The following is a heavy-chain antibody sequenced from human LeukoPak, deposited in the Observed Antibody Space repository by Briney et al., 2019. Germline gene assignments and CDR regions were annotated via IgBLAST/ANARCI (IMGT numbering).Heavy chain of an antibody. CDR1: GGSISSYY. V-gene: IGHV4-4*07. J-gene: IGHJ4*02. CDR3: ATQANYYGSGSFDY. Sequence: SETLSLTCTVSGGSISSYYCSWIRQPAGKGLEWIGRIQISGNTNYNPSLKSRVTISVDRSKNQFSLKLSSVTAADTAVYYCATQANYYGSGSFDYWGQGTLVTVSS. CDR2: IQISGNT. D-gene: IGHD3-10*01.